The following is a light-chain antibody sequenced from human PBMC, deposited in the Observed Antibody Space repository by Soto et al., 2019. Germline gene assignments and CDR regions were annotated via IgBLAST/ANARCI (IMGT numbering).Light chain of an antibody. CDR2: DVS. CDR1: SSDVGGYNY. V-gene: IGLV2-14*01. CDR3: CSYTTSNTRQIV. J-gene: IGLJ1*01. Sequence: QSVLTQPAYVSGSPGQSITLSCTGTSSDVGGYNYVSWYQQHPGKAPKFMIYDVSNRPSGVSNRFSGSKSGNTASLTISGLQAEDEADYYCCSYTTSNTRQIVFGTGTKVTVL.